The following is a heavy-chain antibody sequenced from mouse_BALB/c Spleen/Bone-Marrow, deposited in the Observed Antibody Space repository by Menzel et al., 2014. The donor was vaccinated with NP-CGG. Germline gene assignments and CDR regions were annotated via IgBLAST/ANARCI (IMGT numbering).Heavy chain of an antibody. V-gene: IGHV3-6*02. CDR2: ISYDGGN. Sequence: EVHLVESGPGLVKPSQSLSLTCSVSGYSITSGYYWNWIRQLPGNKLEWMDYISYDGGNNYNPSLKNRISITRDTSKNQFFLRLNSVTTEDTATYYCARRGDWFFDVWGAGTTVTVSS. J-gene: IGHJ1*01. CDR3: ARRGDWFFDV. CDR1: GYSITSGYY.